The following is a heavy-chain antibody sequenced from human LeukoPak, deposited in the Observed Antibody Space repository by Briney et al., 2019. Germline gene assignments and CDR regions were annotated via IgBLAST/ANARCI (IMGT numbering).Heavy chain of an antibody. D-gene: IGHD3-22*01. CDR2: INHSGST. CDR1: GGSFSGYY. CDR3: ARETNYYDSGTYYQTGAFDI. J-gene: IGHJ3*02. Sequence: SETLSLTCAVYGGSFSGYYWSWIRQPPGKGLEWIGEINHSGSTKYNPSLKNQVTISVDTSKNQFSLKLSSVTAADTAVYYCARETNYYDSGTYYQTGAFDIWGQGTMVTVSS. V-gene: IGHV4-34*01.